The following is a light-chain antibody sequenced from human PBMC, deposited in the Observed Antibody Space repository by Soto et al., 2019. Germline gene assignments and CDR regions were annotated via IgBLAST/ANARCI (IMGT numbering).Light chain of an antibody. V-gene: IGLV2-14*02. Sequence: QSVLTQPASVSGSPGQTITISCTGTSSDVGGYDVVSWYQQHPGKAPKLLIYEVTKRPSGVSNRFSGSKSGNTASLTISGLQADDEADYYCCSLTTSHTYVFGSGTQLTVL. J-gene: IGLJ7*01. CDR3: CSLTTSHTYV. CDR2: EVT. CDR1: SSDVGGYDV.